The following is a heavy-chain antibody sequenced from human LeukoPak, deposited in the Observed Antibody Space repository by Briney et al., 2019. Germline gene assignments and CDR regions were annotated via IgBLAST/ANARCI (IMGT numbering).Heavy chain of an antibody. CDR2: ISSSGSTI. CDR3: ARDRRGYYYYYGMDV. V-gene: IGHV3-11*01. D-gene: IGHD6-6*01. CDR1: GFTLSDYY. J-gene: IGHJ6*02. Sequence: GGSLRLSCAASGFTLSDYYMSWLRQSPGKGREWVSYISSSGSTIYYADSVKGRFTISRDNAKNSLYLQMNSLRAEDTAVYYCARDRRGYYYYYGMDVWGQGTTVTVSS.